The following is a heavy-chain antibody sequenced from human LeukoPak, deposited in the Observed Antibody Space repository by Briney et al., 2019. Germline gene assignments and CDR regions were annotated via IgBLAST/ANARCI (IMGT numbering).Heavy chain of an antibody. CDR2: IYSGGST. CDR3: ARTHSSSWYYFDY. J-gene: IGHJ4*02. V-gene: IGHV3-66*02. D-gene: IGHD6-13*01. CDR1: GFTVSSNY. Sequence: GGSLTLSCAASGFTVSSNYMRWVRQAPGKGLEWVSVIYSGGSTYYADSVKGRFTISRDNSKNTLYLQMNSLRAEDTAVYYCARTHSSSWYYFDYWGQGTLVTVSS.